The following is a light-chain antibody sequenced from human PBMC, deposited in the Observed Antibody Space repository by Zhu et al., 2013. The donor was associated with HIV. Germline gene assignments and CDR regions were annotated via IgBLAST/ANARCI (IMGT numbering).Light chain of an antibody. Sequence: EIVVTQSPATLSVSPGERATLSCRASQSVGRNLAWYQQKPGQAPRLLIHGASTRATGIPARFSGGGSGTDFTLTISSLQSEDSAFYYCQQYNNWPRAFGQGTRVQIK. CDR2: GAS. J-gene: IGKJ1*01. V-gene: IGKV3-15*01. CDR1: QSVGRN. CDR3: QQYNNWPRA.